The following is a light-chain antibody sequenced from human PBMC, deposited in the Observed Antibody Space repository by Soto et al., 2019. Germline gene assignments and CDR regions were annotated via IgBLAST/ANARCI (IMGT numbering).Light chain of an antibody. V-gene: IGKV1-5*01. CDR1: QSISGW. Sequence: DIHMTQSPSTLSASVGDRGTITCRASQSISGWLAWYQHKPGKAPKLLIYDASSLESGVPSRFSGSGSGTEFTLTISSLQPDDFATFYCQQYNTYSWTFGQGTKVDIK. CDR3: QQYNTYSWT. J-gene: IGKJ1*01. CDR2: DAS.